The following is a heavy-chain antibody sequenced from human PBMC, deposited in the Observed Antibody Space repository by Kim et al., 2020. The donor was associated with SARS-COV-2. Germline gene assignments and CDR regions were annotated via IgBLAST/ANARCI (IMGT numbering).Heavy chain of an antibody. D-gene: IGHD2-15*01. Sequence: GGSLRLSCAASGFTFSSYSMNWVRQAPGKGLEWVSYISSSSSTIYYADSVKGRFTISRDNAKNSLYLQMNSLRAEDTAVYYCARDDEDGGNQHWGQGTLVTVSS. J-gene: IGHJ1*01. CDR3: ARDDEDGGNQH. CDR1: GFTFSSYS. CDR2: ISSSSSTI. V-gene: IGHV3-48*04.